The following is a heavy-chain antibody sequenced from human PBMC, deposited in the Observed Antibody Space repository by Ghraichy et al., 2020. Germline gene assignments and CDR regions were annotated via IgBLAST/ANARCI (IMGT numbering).Heavy chain of an antibody. Sequence: GGSLRLSCAASGFTFSSYSMNWVRQAPGKGLEWVSYISSSSSTIYYADSVKGRFTISRDNAKNSLYLQMNSLRDEDTAVYYCARDTAMIVVVPDAFDIWGQGTMVTVSS. D-gene: IGHD3-22*01. CDR1: GFTFSSYS. J-gene: IGHJ3*02. CDR2: ISSSSSTI. V-gene: IGHV3-48*02. CDR3: ARDTAMIVVVPDAFDI.